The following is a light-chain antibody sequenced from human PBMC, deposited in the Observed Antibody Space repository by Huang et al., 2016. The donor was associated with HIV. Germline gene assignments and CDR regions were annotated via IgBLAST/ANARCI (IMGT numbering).Light chain of an antibody. Sequence: IQLTQSPSSVSASEGDTVRITCRASQDISSWFAWYQQKPREAPTLLIHATSILQSGVPSRFNGSGSGTDFFLTINRLRPDDFATYYCQQANMYPRSFGQGTRLDIK. CDR2: ATS. CDR3: QQANMYPRS. V-gene: IGKV1-12*01. J-gene: IGKJ5*01. CDR1: QDISSW.